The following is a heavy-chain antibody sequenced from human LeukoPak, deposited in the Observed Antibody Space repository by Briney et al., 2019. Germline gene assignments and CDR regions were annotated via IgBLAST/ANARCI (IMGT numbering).Heavy chain of an antibody. Sequence: SGTLSLTCAVSGDSISSSNWWSWARQPPGKGLEWIAEIYRSGSTNYNPSLKSRVTISVDKSKNQLSLKLSSVTAADTAVYYCARWGYYYDSSANAFDIWGQGTMVTVSS. CDR1: GDSISSSNW. CDR3: ARWGYYYDSSANAFDI. J-gene: IGHJ3*02. D-gene: IGHD3-22*01. V-gene: IGHV4-4*02. CDR2: IYRSGST.